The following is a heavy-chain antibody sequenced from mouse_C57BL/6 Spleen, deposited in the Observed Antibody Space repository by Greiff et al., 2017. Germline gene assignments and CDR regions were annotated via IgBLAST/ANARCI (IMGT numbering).Heavy chain of an antibody. Sequence: VQGQESGPGLVAPSQSLSITCTVSGFSLTSYAISWVRQPPGQGLEWIGVIWTGGGTNYNSAHKSRLSISKDNSKSQVFLKMNSLQTDDTAMYYCARAYSNYNAMDYWGQGTSVTVSS. V-gene: IGHV2-9-1*01. D-gene: IGHD2-5*01. J-gene: IGHJ4*01. CDR1: GFSLTSYA. CDR3: ARAYSNYNAMDY. CDR2: IWTGGGT.